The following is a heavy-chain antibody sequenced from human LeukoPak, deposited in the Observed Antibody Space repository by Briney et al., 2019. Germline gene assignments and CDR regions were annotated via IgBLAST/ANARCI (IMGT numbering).Heavy chain of an antibody. CDR1: GDSISGYY. Sequence: SETLSLTCTVSGDSISGYYWSWIRQPPGKGLEWIGEINHSGSTNYNPSLKSRVTISVDTSKNQFSLKLSSVTAADTAVYYCARHADYDFWPNWFDPWGQGTLVTVSS. J-gene: IGHJ5*02. CDR2: INHSGST. D-gene: IGHD3-3*01. CDR3: ARHADYDFWPNWFDP. V-gene: IGHV4-34*01.